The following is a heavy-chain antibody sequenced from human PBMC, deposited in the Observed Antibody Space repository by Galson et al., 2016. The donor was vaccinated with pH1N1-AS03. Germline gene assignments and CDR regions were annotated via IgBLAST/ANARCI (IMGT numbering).Heavy chain of an antibody. V-gene: IGHV2-70*11. Sequence: PALVKPTQTLTLTCTFSGFSLSTSGMCVSWIRQPPGKALEWLARIDWNDNKYYSTSLKTRLTISKDTSKNQVVLTMTNMDPVDTATYYCARFHYGDYSGWFDPWGRGTLVTVSS. J-gene: IGHJ5*02. CDR3: ARFHYGDYSGWFDP. CDR2: IDWNDNK. CDR1: GFSLSTSGMC. D-gene: IGHD4-17*01.